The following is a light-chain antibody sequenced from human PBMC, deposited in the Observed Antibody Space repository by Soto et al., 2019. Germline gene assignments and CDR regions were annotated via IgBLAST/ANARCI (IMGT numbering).Light chain of an antibody. CDR2: WAS. J-gene: IGKJ5*01. CDR1: QSVLYSSNGKNY. CDR3: QQYDTLPIT. Sequence: DIVLTQSPDSLAVSLGGRATIKCKSSQSVLYSSNGKNYLAWYQQKPGQPPNLLIYWASTRKSGVPDRFSGSGSGTDFTLTISSLQAEDVAVYYCQQYDTLPITFGQGTLLEIK. V-gene: IGKV4-1*01.